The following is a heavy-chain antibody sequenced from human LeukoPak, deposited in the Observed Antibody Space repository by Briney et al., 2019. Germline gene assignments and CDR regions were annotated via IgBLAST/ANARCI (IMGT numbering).Heavy chain of an antibody. Sequence: GGSLRLSCAASGFTFSSYAMSWVRQAPGKGLEWVSAISGSGGSTYYADSVKGRFTISRDNSKNALYLQMNSLRAEDTAVYYCAKISIAICYYFDYWGQGTLVTVSS. CDR1: GFTFSSYA. CDR3: AKISIAICYYFDY. D-gene: IGHD6-6*01. J-gene: IGHJ4*02. V-gene: IGHV3-23*01. CDR2: ISGSGGST.